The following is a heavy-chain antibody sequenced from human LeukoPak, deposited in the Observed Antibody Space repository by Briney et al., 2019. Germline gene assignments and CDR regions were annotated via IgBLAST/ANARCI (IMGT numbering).Heavy chain of an antibody. J-gene: IGHJ2*01. D-gene: IGHD2-15*01. CDR1: GGSVSSYY. CDR2: VYYSGNT. Sequence: PSETLSLTCTVSGGSVSSYYWSWIRQPPGEGLEWIGCVYYSGNTNYNPSLKSRVTISVDTSKNQFSLRLNSVTAADTAVYYCARDPRGAYYWYFHLWGRGTLVTVSS. V-gene: IGHV4-59*02. CDR3: ARDPRGAYYWYFHL.